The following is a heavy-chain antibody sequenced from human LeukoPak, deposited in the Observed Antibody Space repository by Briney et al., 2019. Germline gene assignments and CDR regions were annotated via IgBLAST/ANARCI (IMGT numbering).Heavy chain of an antibody. CDR3: AKGVPDGGNFDY. V-gene: IGHV3-23*01. D-gene: IGHD3-16*01. CDR1: EFTFSSYA. Sequence: GGSLRLSCAASEFTFSSYAMSWVRQAPGKGLEWVSAISGSGGSTYYADSVKGRFTISRDNSKNTLFLQMNSLRVEDTAVYYCAKGVPDGGNFDYWGQGTLVTVSS. CDR2: ISGSGGST. J-gene: IGHJ4*02.